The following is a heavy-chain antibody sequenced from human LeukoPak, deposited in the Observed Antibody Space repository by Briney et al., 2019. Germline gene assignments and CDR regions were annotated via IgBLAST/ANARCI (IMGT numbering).Heavy chain of an antibody. J-gene: IGHJ4*02. CDR2: ISAYNGNT. CDR3: ARVVSSGIRLGELSLYTGRYYFDY. CDR1: GYTFTSYG. V-gene: IGHV1-18*01. D-gene: IGHD3-16*02. Sequence: GASVKVSCKASGYTFTSYGISWVRQAPGQGLEWMGWISAYNGNTNYAQKLQGRVTMTTDTSTSTAYMELRSLRSDDTAVYYCARVVSSGIRLGELSLYTGRYYFDYWGQGTLVTVSS.